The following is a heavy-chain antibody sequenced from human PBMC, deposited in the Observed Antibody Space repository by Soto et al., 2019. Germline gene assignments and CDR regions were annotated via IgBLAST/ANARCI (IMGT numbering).Heavy chain of an antibody. V-gene: IGHV4-59*12. D-gene: IGHD2-8*02. CDR1: GGSISGYY. J-gene: IGHJ4*02. Sequence: PSETLSLTCTVSGGSISGYYWSWIRQPPGRRLEWIGYINYFGSTNYNPSLKSRVTISVDTSKNQFSLKLTSVTAADTAVYYCARDKITGLFDYWGQGTLVTVSS. CDR2: INYFGST. CDR3: ARDKITGLFDY.